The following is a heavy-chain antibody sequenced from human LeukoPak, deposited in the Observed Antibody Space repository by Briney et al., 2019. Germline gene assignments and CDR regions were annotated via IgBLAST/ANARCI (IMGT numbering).Heavy chain of an antibody. CDR2: VNHSGST. D-gene: IGHD6-13*01. V-gene: IGHV4-34*01. CDR3: ARGGGYSSSWYWGRWFDP. J-gene: IGHJ5*02. Sequence: SETLSLTCAVYGGSFSGYYWGWIRQPPGKGLEWIGEVNHSGSTNYNPSLKSRVTISVDTSKNQFSLKLGSVTAADTAVYYCARGGGYSSSWYWGRWFDPWGQGTLVTVSS. CDR1: GGSFSGYY.